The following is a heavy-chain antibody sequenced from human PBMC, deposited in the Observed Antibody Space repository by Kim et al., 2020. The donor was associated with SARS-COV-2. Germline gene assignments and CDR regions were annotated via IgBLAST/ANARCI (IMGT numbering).Heavy chain of an antibody. D-gene: IGHD3-10*01. J-gene: IGHJ5*02. Sequence: GGSLRLSCATSGFTFTSYWMHWFRQAPGEGLVWVARTNNDESVTNYADSVKGRFTISRDNAKDTVYLEMSSLKPEDTAVYYCARIRFGVFDPWVQGTLV. CDR3: ARIRFGVFDP. CDR1: GFTFTSYW. V-gene: IGHV3-74*01. CDR2: TNNDESVT.